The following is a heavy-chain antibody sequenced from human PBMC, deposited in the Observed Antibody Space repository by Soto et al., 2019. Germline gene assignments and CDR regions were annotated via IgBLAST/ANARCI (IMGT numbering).Heavy chain of an antibody. V-gene: IGHV1-18*01. J-gene: IGHJ6*02. D-gene: IGHD2-2*02. CDR2: ISAYNGNT. Sequence: QVQLVQSGAEVKKPGASVKVSCKASGYTFTSYGISWVRQAPGQGLEWMGWISAYNGNTNYAQKLQGRVTMTTDTSTSTAYMELRSLRSDDTAVYYCARYECSSTSCYTHYYYYGMDVWGQGTTVTVSS. CDR3: ARYECSSTSCYTHYYYYGMDV. CDR1: GYTFTSYG.